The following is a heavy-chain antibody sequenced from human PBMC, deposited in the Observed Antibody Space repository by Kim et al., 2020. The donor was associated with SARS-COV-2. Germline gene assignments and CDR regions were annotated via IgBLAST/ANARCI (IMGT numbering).Heavy chain of an antibody. CDR2: IYPDDSDT. CDR3: ARGGYSSNLYSTFDI. V-gene: IGHV5-51*01. CDR1: GYSFTNYW. J-gene: IGHJ3*02. Sequence: GESLKISCKGSGYSFTNYWIGWVRQMPGKGLEWMGIIYPDDSDTRYGPSFQGQVTISADKSISTRYLQWSSLKASDTAMYYCARGGYSSNLYSTFDIWGQGTMVTVSS. D-gene: IGHD5-12*01.